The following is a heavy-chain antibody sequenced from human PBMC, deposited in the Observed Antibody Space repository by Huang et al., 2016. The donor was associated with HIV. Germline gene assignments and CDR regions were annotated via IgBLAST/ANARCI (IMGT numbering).Heavy chain of an antibody. Sequence: QVQLVQSGAEVKKPGASVKVSCKASGYTFTSYGISWVRQAPGPGLGWRGGISAYNGHTNYAQKRQGRVTMTTATSTSTAYMELRRLRSDDTAVYYCARDRGAVAGTSPGYWGQGTLVTVSS. J-gene: IGHJ4*02. CDR1: GYTFTSYG. D-gene: IGHD6-19*01. V-gene: IGHV1-18*01. CDR2: ISAYNGHT. CDR3: ARDRGAVAGTSPGY.